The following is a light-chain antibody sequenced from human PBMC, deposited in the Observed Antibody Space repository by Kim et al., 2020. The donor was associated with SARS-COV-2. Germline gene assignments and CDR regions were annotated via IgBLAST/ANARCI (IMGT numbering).Light chain of an antibody. J-gene: IGLJ2*01. CDR2: YDA. CDR3: QVWDSNSEHVV. Sequence: SYELTQPPSVSVAPGKTATITCGGDNIGSKSVHWYQQKPGQAPVLVIYYDADRPSGIPERFSGSNSGNTATLTISRVDAGDEADYYCQVWDSNSEHVVFG. CDR1: NIGSKS. V-gene: IGLV3-21*04.